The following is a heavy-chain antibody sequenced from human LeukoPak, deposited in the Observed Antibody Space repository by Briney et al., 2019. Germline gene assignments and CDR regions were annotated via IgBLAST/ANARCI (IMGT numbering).Heavy chain of an antibody. V-gene: IGHV3-30*04. CDR2: ISSDGSKS. CDR1: GIRFSTYA. J-gene: IGHJ6*03. D-gene: IGHD2-21*01. Sequence: GGSLRLSCEASGIRFSTYAIHWVRQAPGKGLQWVALISSDGSKSHYLDSVKGRFTISRDYSKSTVCLRVTNLGPADTATYYCATGSIDQQGGVTYYYYMDVWGTGTPVTVSS. CDR3: ATGSIDQQGGVTYYYYMDV.